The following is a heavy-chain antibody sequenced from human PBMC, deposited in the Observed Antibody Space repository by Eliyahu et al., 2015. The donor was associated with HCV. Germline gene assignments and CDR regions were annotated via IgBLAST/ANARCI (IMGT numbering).Heavy chain of an antibody. Sequence: QVQLVESGGGVVQPGRSLRLSCAASGFTFSNYGMHWVRQAPGKGLEWVAVISYDGSNKYYADSVKGRFTISRDNSKNTLYLQMNSLRAEDTAVYYCVRERYDSYNWNVHQRNNWFDPWGQGTLVTVSS. CDR1: GFTFSNYG. J-gene: IGHJ5*02. CDR2: ISYDGSNK. D-gene: IGHD1-20*01. CDR3: VRERYDSYNWNVHQRNNWFDP. V-gene: IGHV3-30*03.